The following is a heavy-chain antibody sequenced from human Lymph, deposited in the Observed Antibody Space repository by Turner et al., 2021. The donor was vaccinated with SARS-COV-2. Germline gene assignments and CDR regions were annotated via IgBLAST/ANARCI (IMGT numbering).Heavy chain of an antibody. CDR2: ISSSSSYI. V-gene: IGHV3-21*01. J-gene: IGHJ4*02. Sequence: VQRVESGGGLVKPGGSVRPPCPASGFPFSTYSMNCVRQAPGKGLEWISSISSSSSYIYYADSVKGRFTISRDDAKNSLYLQMNSLRAEDTAVYYCARDIPTTADYFDYWGQGTLVTVSS. CDR3: ARDIPTTADYFDY. CDR1: GFPFSTYS. D-gene: IGHD4-17*01.